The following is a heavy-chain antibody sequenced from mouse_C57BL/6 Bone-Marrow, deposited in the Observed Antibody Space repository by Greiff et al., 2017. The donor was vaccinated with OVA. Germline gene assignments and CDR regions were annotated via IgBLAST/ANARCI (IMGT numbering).Heavy chain of an antibody. CDR3: ASGGYYEEFAY. D-gene: IGHD1-1*01. CDR2: ILPGSGST. J-gene: IGHJ3*01. Sequence: QVQLQQSGPELMKPGASVKLSCKATGYTFTGYWIEWVKQRPGRGLEWIGEILPGSGSTNYNEKFKGKATFTAATSSNTAYMQLSSLTTEDSASFYCASGGYYEEFAYWGQGTLVTVAA. V-gene: IGHV1-9*01. CDR1: GYTFTGYW.